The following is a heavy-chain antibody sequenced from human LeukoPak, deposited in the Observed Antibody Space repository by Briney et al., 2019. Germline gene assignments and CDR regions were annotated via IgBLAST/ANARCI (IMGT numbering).Heavy chain of an antibody. Sequence: PGGSLSLSCAASGFTFSDYDMSWVRQAPGKGPEWVSVITESGDDTNYADSVKGRFIISRDNSKNTLFLQMNSLRVEDTAVYYCARDETKGNGTAWFGWVYWGRGTLVTVSS. V-gene: IGHV3-23*01. CDR2: ITESGDDT. D-gene: IGHD3-10*01. CDR3: ARDETKGNGTAWFGWVY. CDR1: GFTFSDYD. J-gene: IGHJ4*02.